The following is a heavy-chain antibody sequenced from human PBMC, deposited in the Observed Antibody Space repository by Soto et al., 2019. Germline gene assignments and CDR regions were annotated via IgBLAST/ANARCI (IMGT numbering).Heavy chain of an antibody. D-gene: IGHD3-10*01. Sequence: PSQTLSLTCAVHGGSFSGYYWDWIRQPPGKGLEWIGYIHFSGSIHYNPSLKSRVTTSVDTSKNQLSLNLSSVSAADTAVYHCARGGDAYKMGRYWGQGTRVTVSS. V-gene: IGHV4-34*11. CDR3: ARGGDAYKMGRY. J-gene: IGHJ4*02. CDR2: IHFSGSI. CDR1: GGSFSGYY.